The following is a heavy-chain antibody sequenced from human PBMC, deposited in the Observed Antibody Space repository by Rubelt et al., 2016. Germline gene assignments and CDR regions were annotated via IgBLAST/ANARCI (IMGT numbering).Heavy chain of an antibody. Sequence: VQLVESGGGLVKPGGSLRLSCAASGFSFSSHAMHWVRQAPGKGLEWVAVIMYNGSYKYYAASVRGRFIISRDNSQDTVFLHMNNLRPEDTAVYYCARDWGGMSAMSFFGADFWGQGSLVAVSP. CDR2: IMYNGSYK. V-gene: IGHV3-30*04. CDR3: ARDWGGMSAMSFFGADF. J-gene: IGHJ1*01. D-gene: IGHD2-2*01. CDR1: GFSFSSHA.